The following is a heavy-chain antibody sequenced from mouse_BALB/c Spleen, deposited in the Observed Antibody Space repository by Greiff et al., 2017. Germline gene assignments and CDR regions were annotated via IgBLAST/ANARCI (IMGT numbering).Heavy chain of an antibody. D-gene: IGHD3-1*01. Sequence: VQLKQSGPVLARPGASVKMSCNASGYTFTSYWMHWVTQRPGQGLEWIGAIYPGNSDTSYNQKFKGKAKLTAVTSTSTAYMELSSLTNEDSAVYCCTRGVGSRATDYWGQGTTLTVSA. V-gene: IGHV1-5*01. CDR3: TRGVGSRATDY. J-gene: IGHJ2*01. CDR1: GYTFTSYW. CDR2: IYPGNSDT.